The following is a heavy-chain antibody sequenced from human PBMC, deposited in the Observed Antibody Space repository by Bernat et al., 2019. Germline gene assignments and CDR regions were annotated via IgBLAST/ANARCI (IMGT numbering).Heavy chain of an antibody. D-gene: IGHD6-19*01. J-gene: IGHJ5*02. CDR3: AHSDSGWAYNWFDP. CDR1: GFSLSTSGVG. Sequence: QITLKESGPTLVKPTQTLTLTCTFSGFSLSTSGVGVGWIRQPPGKALEWLALIYWDDDKRYSPSLKSRLTITKDASKNQVVLIMTDMDPVDTATYYCAHSDSGWAYNWFDPWGQGTLVTVSS. CDR2: IYWDDDK. V-gene: IGHV2-5*02.